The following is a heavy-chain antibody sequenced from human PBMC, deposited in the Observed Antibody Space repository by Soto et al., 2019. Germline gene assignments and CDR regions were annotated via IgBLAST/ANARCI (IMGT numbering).Heavy chain of an antibody. D-gene: IGHD5-12*01. V-gene: IGHV3-30*18. CDR1: GFTFSSYG. Sequence: QVQLVESGGGVVQPGRSLRLSCAASGFTFSSYGVHRVRQAPGKGLEWVAVISYDGSNKYYADSVKGRLTISRDNSKNTLYLQMNSLRGEDTAVYYCAKDNGSGCDWLRVGDASDIWGQGTMVTVSS. CDR2: ISYDGSNK. J-gene: IGHJ3*02. CDR3: AKDNGSGCDWLRVGDASDI.